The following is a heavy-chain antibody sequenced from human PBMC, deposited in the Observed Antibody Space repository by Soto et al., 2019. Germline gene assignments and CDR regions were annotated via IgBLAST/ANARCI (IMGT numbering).Heavy chain of an antibody. J-gene: IGHJ5*02. D-gene: IGHD3-10*01. CDR1: GGSFSGYY. CDR2: INHSGST. Sequence: QVQLQQWGAGLLKPSETLSLTCAVYGGSFSGYYWSWIRQPPAKGLEWIGEINHSGSTNYNPSIKRRVTTSVDTSKNQFSLKLSSVAAADTAVYYCARGGTMVRGVISGWFDPWGQGTLVTVSS. CDR3: ARGGTMVRGVISGWFDP. V-gene: IGHV4-34*01.